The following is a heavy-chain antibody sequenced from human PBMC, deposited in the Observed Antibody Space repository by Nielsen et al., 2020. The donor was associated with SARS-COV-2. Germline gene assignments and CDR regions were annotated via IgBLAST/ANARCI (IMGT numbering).Heavy chain of an antibody. CDR1: GGSISTYH. CDR2: VHYSGTT. D-gene: IGHD4-17*01. V-gene: IGHV4-59*01. J-gene: IGHJ3*02. CDR3: ARDYYGDYLDGFDI. Sequence: SETLSLTCTVSGGSISTYHWSWIRQPQGKGLEWIGYVHYSGTTNYNPSLKSRVSISLDTSRNQFFLNLSSVTAADRAVYYCARDYYGDYLDGFDIWGQGTLVTVSS.